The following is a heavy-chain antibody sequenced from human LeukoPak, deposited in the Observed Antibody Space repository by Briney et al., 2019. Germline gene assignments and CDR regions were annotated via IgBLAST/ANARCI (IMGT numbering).Heavy chain of an antibody. CDR2: ISSSSSTI. D-gene: IGHD6-19*01. V-gene: IGHV3-48*02. Sequence: GGSLRLSCAASGFTFSSYSMNWVRQAPGKGLEWVSYISSSSSTIYYADSVKGRFTISRDNAKNSLYLQMNGLRDEDTAVYYCARDGSSGPHYFDYWGQGTLVTVSS. CDR3: ARDGSSGPHYFDY. CDR1: GFTFSSYS. J-gene: IGHJ4*02.